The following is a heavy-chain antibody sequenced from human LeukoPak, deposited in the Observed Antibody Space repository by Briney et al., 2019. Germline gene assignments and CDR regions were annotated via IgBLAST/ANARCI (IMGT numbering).Heavy chain of an antibody. Sequence: ASVKVSCKASGGTFSSYAISWVRQAPGQGLEWMGGIIPIFGTANYAQKFQGRVTITADESTSTAYMELNSLRSEDTAVYYCALLATTVVTRFDYWGQGTLVTVSS. CDR1: GGTFSSYA. D-gene: IGHD4-23*01. CDR3: ALLATTVVTRFDY. V-gene: IGHV1-69*13. CDR2: IIPIFGTA. J-gene: IGHJ4*02.